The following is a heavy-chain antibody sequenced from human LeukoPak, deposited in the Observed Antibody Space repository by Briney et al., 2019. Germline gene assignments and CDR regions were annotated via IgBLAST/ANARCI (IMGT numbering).Heavy chain of an antibody. CDR2: ISSKAYGGTT. CDR1: GFTFGDYS. D-gene: IGHD1-26*01. Sequence: PGGSLRLSCTASGFTFGDYSMSWVRQAPGKGLEGVGFISSKAYGGTTEYAASVKGSFTISRDDSKSIAYLQMNSLKTEDTAVYYCTRDSGSYFNEYYFDYWGQGTLVTVSS. V-gene: IGHV3-49*04. J-gene: IGHJ4*02. CDR3: TRDSGSYFNEYYFDY.